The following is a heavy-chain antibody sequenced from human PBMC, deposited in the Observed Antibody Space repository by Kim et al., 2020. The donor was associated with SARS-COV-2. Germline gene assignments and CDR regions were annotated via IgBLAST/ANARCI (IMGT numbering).Heavy chain of an antibody. D-gene: IGHD1-1*01. CDR1: GFTFDDYA. CDR3: AKDLGDNNWFWGSYGMDV. V-gene: IGHV3-9*01. CDR2: ISWNSANI. J-gene: IGHJ6*02. Sequence: GGSLRLSCVVSGFTFDDYAMYWVRQAPGKGLEWVSGISWNSANIGYAGSVKGRFTVSRDNAKNSLFLQMNGLRAEDTALYYCAKDLGDNNWFWGSYGMDVGGQGTAVTVSS.